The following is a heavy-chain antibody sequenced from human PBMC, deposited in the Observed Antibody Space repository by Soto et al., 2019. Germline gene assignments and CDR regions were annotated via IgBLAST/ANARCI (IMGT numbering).Heavy chain of an antibody. CDR2: ISDAAGSA. CDR3: AREGNIVVDV. V-gene: IGHV3-23*01. J-gene: IGHJ6*02. D-gene: IGHD2-15*01. Sequence: GALRLSCVGSGFTFISYAISLFRQVPGKGLEWVSSISDAAGSAYYVDSVKGRFTISRDNSKKTLYLQMNSLRAEDTAVYYCAREGNIVVDVWGQGTTVTVSS. CDR1: GFTFISYA.